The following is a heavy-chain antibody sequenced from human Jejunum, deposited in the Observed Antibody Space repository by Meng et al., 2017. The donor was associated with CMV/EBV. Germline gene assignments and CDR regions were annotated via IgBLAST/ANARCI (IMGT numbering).Heavy chain of an antibody. D-gene: IGHD3-3*01. CDR3: ARDGLSLRFLEWFYFDY. CDR1: YNFIRYH. CDR2: INPSSGVT. Sequence: YNFIRYHIHWVRQAPGQGLEWMGAINPSSGVTSHAQRFQGRVTMTRDTSTSTVYMELSNLRSEDTALYYCARDGLSLRFLEWFYFDYWGQGTLVTVSS. V-gene: IGHV1-46*01. J-gene: IGHJ4*02.